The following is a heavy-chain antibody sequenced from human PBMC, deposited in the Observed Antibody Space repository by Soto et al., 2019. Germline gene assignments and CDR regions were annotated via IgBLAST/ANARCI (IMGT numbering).Heavy chain of an antibody. V-gene: IGHV3-33*01. D-gene: IGHD6-19*01. Sequence: QVQLVESEGGVVQPGRSLRLSCAASGFTFSGYGMHWVRQAPGKGLEWVAVIWYDGSNENYADTVKGRFTISRDNSKNTLYLQMNSLRDEDKDVYYCARRFSSGWYADYWGQGTLVTVSS. CDR2: IWYDGSNE. CDR3: ARRFSSGWYADY. CDR1: GFTFSGYG. J-gene: IGHJ4*02.